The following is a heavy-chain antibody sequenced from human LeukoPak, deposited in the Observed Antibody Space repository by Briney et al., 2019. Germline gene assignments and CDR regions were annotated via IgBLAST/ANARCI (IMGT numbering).Heavy chain of an antibody. CDR1: GGSISSGSYY. V-gene: IGHV4-61*02. Sequence: SETLSLTCTVSGGSISSGSYYWSWIRQPAGKGLEWIVRIYTSGSTNYNPSLKSRVTISVDTSKNQFSLKLSSVTAADTAVYYCARDRMATLWYYYMDVWGKGTTVTVSS. J-gene: IGHJ6*03. D-gene: IGHD5-24*01. CDR3: ARDRMATLWYYYMDV. CDR2: IYTSGST.